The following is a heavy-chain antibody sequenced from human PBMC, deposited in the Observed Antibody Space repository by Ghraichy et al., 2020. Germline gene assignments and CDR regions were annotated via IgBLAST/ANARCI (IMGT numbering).Heavy chain of an antibody. D-gene: IGHD3-22*01. Sequence: SVKVSCKASGGTFSSYAISLVRQAPGQGLEWMGGIIPIFGTANYAQKFQGRVTITADESTSTAYMELSSLRSEDTAVYYCASLYYDSSGYHDYWGQGTLVTVSS. CDR1: GGTFSSYA. CDR3: ASLYYDSSGYHDY. V-gene: IGHV1-69*13. J-gene: IGHJ4*02. CDR2: IIPIFGTA.